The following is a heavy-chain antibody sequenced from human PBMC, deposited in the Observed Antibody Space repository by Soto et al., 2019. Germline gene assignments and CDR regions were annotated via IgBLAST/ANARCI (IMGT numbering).Heavy chain of an antibody. CDR3: ARDRYSSSWYVGAFDY. Sequence: QVQLVQSGAEVKKPGASVKVSCKASGNTFTSYSVYWVRQAPGQGLEWMGWINAGNGNTRYSQKFQDRVTITRDTSASTVYMALSSLRSEDTAVYYCARDRYSSSWYVGAFDYWGQGTLVTVSS. V-gene: IGHV1-3*01. CDR1: GNTFTSYS. CDR2: INAGNGNT. D-gene: IGHD6-13*01. J-gene: IGHJ4*02.